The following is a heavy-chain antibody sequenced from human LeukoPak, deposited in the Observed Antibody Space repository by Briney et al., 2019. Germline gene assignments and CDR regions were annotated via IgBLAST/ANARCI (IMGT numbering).Heavy chain of an antibody. CDR1: GFTFSSYG. CDR3: AKDPFHRHCGGDCYLVFDY. D-gene: IGHD2-21*01. CDR2: IRYDGSNK. V-gene: IGHV3-30*02. J-gene: IGHJ4*02. Sequence: PGGSLRLSCAASGFTFSSYGMHWVRQAPGKGLEWVAFIRYDGSNKYYADSVKGRFTISRDNSKNTLYLQMNSLRAEDTAVYYCAKDPFHRHCGGDCYLVFDYWGQGTLVTVSS.